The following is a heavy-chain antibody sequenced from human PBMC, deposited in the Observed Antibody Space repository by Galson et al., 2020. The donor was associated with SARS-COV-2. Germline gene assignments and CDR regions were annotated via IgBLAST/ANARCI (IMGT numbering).Heavy chain of an antibody. J-gene: IGHJ4*02. CDR1: RGSTTSPSSY. D-gene: IGHD3-16*01. V-gene: IGHV4-39*01. Sequence: SETLSLTCIVSRGSTTSPSSYWAWIRQPPGKGLEWIGTIYYSGSTYYNPSLKSRVTVSVDTSKNHFSLRLTSVTAADTAVYYCARLGIAYSLDYWGQGALLIVSS. CDR3: ARLGIAYSLDY. CDR2: IYYSGST.